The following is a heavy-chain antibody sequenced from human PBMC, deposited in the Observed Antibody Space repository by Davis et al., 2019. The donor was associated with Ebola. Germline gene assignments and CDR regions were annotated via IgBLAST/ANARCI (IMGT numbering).Heavy chain of an antibody. Sequence: SETLSLTCAVSGGSISSSNWWSWVRQPPGKGLEWIGEINHSGSTNYNPSLKSRVTISVDKSKNQFSLKLSSVTAADTAVYYCARDSGSYYVGYFDYWGQGTLVTVSS. D-gene: IGHD1-26*01. V-gene: IGHV4-4*02. CDR2: INHSGST. CDR1: GGSISSSNW. CDR3: ARDSGSYYVGYFDY. J-gene: IGHJ4*02.